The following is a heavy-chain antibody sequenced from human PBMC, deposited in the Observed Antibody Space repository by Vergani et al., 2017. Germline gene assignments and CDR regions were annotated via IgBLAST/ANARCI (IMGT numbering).Heavy chain of an antibody. CDR1: GGSFSGYY. J-gene: IGHJ4*02. CDR3: ARGGITMVRGVMYYFDY. V-gene: IGHV4-34*01. D-gene: IGHD3-10*01. Sequence: QVQLQESGPGLVKSSETLSLTCAVYGGSFSGYYWSWIRQPPGKGLEWIGEINHSGSTNYNPSLKSRVTISVDTSKNQFSLKLSSVTAADTAVYYCARGGITMVRGVMYYFDYWGQGTLVTVSS. CDR2: INHSGST.